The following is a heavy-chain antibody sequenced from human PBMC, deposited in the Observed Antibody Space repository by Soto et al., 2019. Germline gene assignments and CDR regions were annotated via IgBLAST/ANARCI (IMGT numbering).Heavy chain of an antibody. CDR2: IYASGST. J-gene: IGHJ5*02. D-gene: IGHD2-2*01. Sequence: PSETLSLTCIVSGGSITGSFWRWIRQPAGKGLEWIGRIYASGSTNYNPSLKGRVSMSVDTSKKQFSLRMISVTAADTAMYYWARSAMPRGGWFRPWGQGVLVTVSS. CDR1: GGSITGSF. CDR3: ARSAMPRGGWFRP. V-gene: IGHV4-4*07.